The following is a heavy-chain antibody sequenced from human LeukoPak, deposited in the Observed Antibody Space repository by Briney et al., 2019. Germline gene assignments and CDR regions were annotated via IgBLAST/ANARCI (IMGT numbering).Heavy chain of an antibody. V-gene: IGHV4-38-2*01. Sequence: PSETLSLTCAVSGYSVSSDYYWGWTRQPPGKGLEWIGSIYHSGSTYYDPYLKSRVTISLDTPKNHFSLRLTSVTAADTAVYYCARASFDYGSFDYWGQGTVVTVSS. CDR2: IYHSGST. D-gene: IGHD3-16*01. CDR1: GYSVSSDYY. J-gene: IGHJ4*02. CDR3: ARASFDYGSFDY.